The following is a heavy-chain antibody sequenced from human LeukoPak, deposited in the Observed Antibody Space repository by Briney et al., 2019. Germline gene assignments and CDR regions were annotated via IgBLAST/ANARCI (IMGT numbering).Heavy chain of an antibody. CDR2: MNPNSGNT. Sequence: EASVKVSCKASGYTFTSYDINWVRQATGQGLEWMGWMNPNSGNTGYAQKFQGRVTITGHTSISTAYMELSSLRSEDTAVYYCARGPTWTGNYYYFDYGGQGTLVTVSS. D-gene: IGHD3/OR15-3a*01. CDR3: ARGPTWTGNYYYFDY. J-gene: IGHJ4*02. CDR1: GYTFTSYD. V-gene: IGHV1-8*03.